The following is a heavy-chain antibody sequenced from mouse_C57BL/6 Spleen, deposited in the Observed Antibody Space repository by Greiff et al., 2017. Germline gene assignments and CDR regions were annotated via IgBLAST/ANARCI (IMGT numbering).Heavy chain of an antibody. J-gene: IGHJ4*01. CDR3: ARGVSNFRAMDC. CDR1: GFTFSDYY. D-gene: IGHD2-5*01. Sequence: EVKLVESEGGLVQPGRSMTLSCTASGFTFSDYYMAWVRQVPDKGLEWVANINYDGSSTSYLDSLKSRFIISRDNAKNILYLQMSSRNSEDTATYYCARGVSNFRAMDCWGQGTSVTVSS. CDR2: INYDGSST. V-gene: IGHV5-16*01.